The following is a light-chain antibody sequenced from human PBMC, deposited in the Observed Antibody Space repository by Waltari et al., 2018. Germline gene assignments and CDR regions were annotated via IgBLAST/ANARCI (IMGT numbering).Light chain of an antibody. CDR1: SSDVGGYNY. CDR2: DVS. CDR3: SSYTSSSTLV. J-gene: IGLJ3*02. V-gene: IGLV2-14*01. Sequence: QSALTQPASVSGSPGQSITISCTGTSSDVGGYNYVPWYQQHPGKAPKLMIYDVSNRPSGVSNRFYGSNSGNTASLTISGLQAENEADYYCSSYTSSSTLVFGGGTKLTVL.